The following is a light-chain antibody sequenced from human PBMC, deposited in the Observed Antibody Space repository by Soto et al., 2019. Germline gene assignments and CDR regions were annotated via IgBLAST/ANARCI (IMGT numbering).Light chain of an antibody. J-gene: IGKJ1*01. V-gene: IGKV1-39*01. CDR1: QNIKTY. CDR3: QQSFSSPPWT. CDR2: AAS. Sequence: DIQMTQSPPSLSASVGDRVTITCRASQNIKTYLNRYQQKPGKAPNLLIYAASILHSGVPSRFSSSRSGTDFTLTISSLQPEDCATYDYQQSFSSPPWTFGQGTKVDIK.